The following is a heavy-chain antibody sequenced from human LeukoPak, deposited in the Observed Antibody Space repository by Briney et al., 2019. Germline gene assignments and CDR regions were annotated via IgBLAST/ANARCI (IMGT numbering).Heavy chain of an antibody. V-gene: IGHV4-39*01. CDR2: SYYSGST. J-gene: IGHJ4*02. D-gene: IGHD3-3*01. CDR1: GGSISSSSYY. CDR3: AGVGFWSGSNYFDF. Sequence: SETMSLTCTVSGGSISSSSYYWGWIRQPPGTGLEWIGSSYYSGSTYYNPSLKSRVTISVDTSKNQFSLKLTSVTAADTAVYYCAGVGFWSGSNYFDFWGQGTLVTVST.